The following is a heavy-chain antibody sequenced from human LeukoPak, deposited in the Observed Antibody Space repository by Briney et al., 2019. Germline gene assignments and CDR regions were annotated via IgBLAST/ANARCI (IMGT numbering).Heavy chain of an antibody. V-gene: IGHV4-61*01. CDR3: ARETYTSSWYGD. CDR2: INYSGST. CDR1: GGSLSSSSYY. J-gene: IGHJ4*02. D-gene: IGHD6-13*01. Sequence: PSETLSLTCIVSGGSLSSSSYYWGWIRQPPGKGLEWIGYINYSGSTKYNPSLKSRVTISLDTSKNQFSLRLSSVTAADTAVYFCARETYTSSWYGDWGQGTLVTVSS.